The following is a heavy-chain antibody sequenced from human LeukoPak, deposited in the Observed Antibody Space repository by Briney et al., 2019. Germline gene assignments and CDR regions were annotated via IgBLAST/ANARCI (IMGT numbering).Heavy chain of an antibody. CDR2: INPNSGGT. D-gene: IGHD2-2*01. J-gene: IGHJ4*02. Sequence: ASVKVSCKASGYTFTGYYMHWVRQAPGQGLEWMGRINPNSGGTNYAQKFQGRVTMTRDTSISTAYMELSSLRSEDTAVYYCARDPIVVVPAARGYYFDYWGQGTLVTVSS. CDR1: GYTFTGYY. V-gene: IGHV1-2*06. CDR3: ARDPIVVVPAARGYYFDY.